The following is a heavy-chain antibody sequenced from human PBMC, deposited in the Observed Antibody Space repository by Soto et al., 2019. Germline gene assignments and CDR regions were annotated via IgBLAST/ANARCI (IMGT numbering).Heavy chain of an antibody. CDR1: GGSISSGGYY. J-gene: IGHJ6*02. CDR2: IYYSGST. CDR3: ARDGETTVPKLGYYYYGMDV. D-gene: IGHD4-17*01. Sequence: QVQLQESGPGLVKPSQTLSLTCTVSGGSISSGGYYWSWIRQHPGKGLEWIGYIYYSGSTYYNPSLKSRVTLSLDTSKTQFSLKLSSVTAADTAVYYCARDGETTVPKLGYYYYGMDVWGQGTTVTVSS. V-gene: IGHV4-31*03.